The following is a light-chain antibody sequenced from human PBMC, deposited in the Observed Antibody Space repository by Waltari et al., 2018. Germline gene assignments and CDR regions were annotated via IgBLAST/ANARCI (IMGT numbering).Light chain of an antibody. CDR3: QQLHSPGYT. CDR1: QGISNY. CDR2: SAS. V-gene: IGKV1-9*01. J-gene: IGKJ2*01. Sequence: IQLTQSPSSLSASVGHRVTITCRASQGISNYLAWYQQKPGKVPKLLIHSASTLQSGVPSRFSGSGSGTDFTLTISSLQPEDFATYYCQQLHSPGYTFGQGTKLEIK.